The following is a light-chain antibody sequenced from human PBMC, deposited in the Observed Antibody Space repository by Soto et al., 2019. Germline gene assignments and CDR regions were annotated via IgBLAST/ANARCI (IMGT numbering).Light chain of an antibody. CDR3: XQYNNWPTWT. CDR1: QSVSSN. Sequence: EIVMTQSPATLSVSPGERATLSCRASQSVSSNLAWYQQKPGQAPRLLIYGASTRATGIPARFSGSGSGTEFTLTISSLQSEDXXXXXXXQYNNWPTWTFGQGTKVEIK. V-gene: IGKV3-15*01. CDR2: GAS. J-gene: IGKJ1*01.